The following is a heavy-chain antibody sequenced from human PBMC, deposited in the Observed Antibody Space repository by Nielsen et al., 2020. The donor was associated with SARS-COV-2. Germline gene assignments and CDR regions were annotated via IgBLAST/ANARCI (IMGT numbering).Heavy chain of an antibody. D-gene: IGHD2-2*01. Sequence: VRQAPGKGLEWVSSISSSSSYIYYADSVKGRSTISRDNAKNSLYLQMNSLRAEDTAVYYCARDPAYIVVVGYYYYGMDVWGQGTTVTVSS. V-gene: IGHV3-21*01. CDR3: ARDPAYIVVVGYYYYGMDV. CDR2: ISSSSSYI. J-gene: IGHJ6*02.